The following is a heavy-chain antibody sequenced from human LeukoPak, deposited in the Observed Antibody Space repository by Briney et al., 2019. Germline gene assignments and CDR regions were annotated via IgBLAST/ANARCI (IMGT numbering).Heavy chain of an antibody. Sequence: PGGSLRLSCAASGFTFDDYGMTWVRQAPGKGLEWVSSINWNGGSTGYADSVKGRFTISRDNAKNSLFLQMNSLGAEDTALYYCARDRGPYDSSGYYPYDAFDIWGQGTMVTVSS. J-gene: IGHJ3*02. CDR2: INWNGGST. CDR1: GFTFDDYG. V-gene: IGHV3-20*04. D-gene: IGHD3-22*01. CDR3: ARDRGPYDSSGYYPYDAFDI.